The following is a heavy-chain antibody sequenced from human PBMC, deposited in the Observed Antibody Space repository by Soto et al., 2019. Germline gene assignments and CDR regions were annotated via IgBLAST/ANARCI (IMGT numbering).Heavy chain of an antibody. Sequence: QVQLVESGGGVVQPGRSLRLSCAASGFTFSCYGMHWVRQAPGKGLEWVAVISYDGSNKYYADSVKGRFTISRDNSKNTLYLQMNSLRAEDTAVYYCAKDGLPRSSVYYFDYWGQGTLVTVSS. CDR1: GFTFSCYG. CDR3: AKDGLPRSSVYYFDY. D-gene: IGHD6-6*01. V-gene: IGHV3-30*18. CDR2: ISYDGSNK. J-gene: IGHJ4*02.